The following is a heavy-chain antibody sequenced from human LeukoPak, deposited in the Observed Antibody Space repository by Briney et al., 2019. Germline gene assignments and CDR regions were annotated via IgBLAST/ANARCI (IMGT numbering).Heavy chain of an antibody. CDR2: IYHTGST. CDR1: GGSISTSSSW. D-gene: IGHD1-7*01. V-gene: IGHV4-4*02. Sequence: SGTLSLTCSVSGGSISTSSSWWSWVRQPPGKGLEWIGEIYHTGSTNYNPSLKSRVTISVDKSKNQFSLKMSSVTAADTAVYYCARTSENYVPAPFDYWGQGTLVTVSS. CDR3: ARTSENYVPAPFDY. J-gene: IGHJ4*02.